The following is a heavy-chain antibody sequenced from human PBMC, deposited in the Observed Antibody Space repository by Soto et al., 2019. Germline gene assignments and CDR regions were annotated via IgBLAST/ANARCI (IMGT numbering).Heavy chain of an antibody. V-gene: IGHV4-34*01. CDR3: ARARYTNFPFCFDY. CDR2: INHSGST. D-gene: IGHD2-8*01. J-gene: IGHJ4*02. Sequence: ETLSLTCAVYGGSFSGYYWSWIRQPPGKGLEWIGEINHSGSTNYDPSLKSRVTISVDTSKNQFSLKLSSVTAADTAVYYCARARYTNFPFCFDYWGQGTLVTSPQ. CDR1: GGSFSGYY.